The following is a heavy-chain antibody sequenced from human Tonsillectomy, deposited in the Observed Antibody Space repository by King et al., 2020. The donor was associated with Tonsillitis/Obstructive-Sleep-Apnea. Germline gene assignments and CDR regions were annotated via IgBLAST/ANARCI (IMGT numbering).Heavy chain of an antibody. CDR3: ARSSCFYPWGDY. V-gene: IGHV3-43*02. J-gene: IGHJ4*02. Sequence: VQLVESGGGVVQPGGSLRLSCAASGFAFDDYAMHWVRQAPGRGLEWVSLISGDGIGTYYADSVKGRFTISRDNSKNSLYLHMNSLRTEDTALYYCARSSCFYPWGDYWGQGTLVTVSS. D-gene: IGHD3-22*01. CDR1: GFAFDDYA. CDR2: ISGDGIGT.